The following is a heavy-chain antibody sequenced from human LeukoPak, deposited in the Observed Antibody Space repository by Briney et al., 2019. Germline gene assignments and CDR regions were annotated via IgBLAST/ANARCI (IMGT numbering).Heavy chain of an antibody. Sequence: GGSLRLSCAASGFTFSSYGMHWVRQAPGKGLEWVAVISYDGSNKYYADSVKGRFTISRDNSKNTLYLQMNSLRAEDTAVYYCAKDLGSVNIGFGELGGQGTLVTVSS. V-gene: IGHV3-30*18. CDR3: AKDLGSVNIGFGEL. J-gene: IGHJ4*02. D-gene: IGHD3-10*01. CDR1: GFTFSSYG. CDR2: ISYDGSNK.